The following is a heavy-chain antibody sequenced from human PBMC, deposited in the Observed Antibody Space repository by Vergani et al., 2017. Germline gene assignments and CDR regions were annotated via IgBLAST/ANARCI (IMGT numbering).Heavy chain of an antibody. CDR3: ARDRGGHSGWYSNAHFDY. V-gene: IGHV1-46*03. Sequence: QVQLVQSGADVKKPGASVKVSCKASGYTFTNYSIHWVRQAPGQGLEWMGIINPSGGSTTYAQKFQGRLTMTRDTSTSTVYMELSSLRSEDTAVYYCARDRGGHSGWYSNAHFDYWGQGTLVTVSS. D-gene: IGHD6-19*01. J-gene: IGHJ4*02. CDR1: GYTFTNYS. CDR2: INPSGGST.